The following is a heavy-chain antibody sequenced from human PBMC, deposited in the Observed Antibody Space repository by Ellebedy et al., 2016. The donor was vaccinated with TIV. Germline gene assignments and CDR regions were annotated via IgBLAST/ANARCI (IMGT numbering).Heavy chain of an antibody. Sequence: GESLKISCAASGFTFSNAWMNWVRQAPGKGLEWVGRIKSKTDGGTTDYAAPVKGRFTISRDDSKNTLYLQMNSLKTEDTAVYYCTTDTAIWGSSGWINPWGQGTLVTVSS. V-gene: IGHV3-15*07. CDR1: GFTFSNAW. CDR2: IKSKTDGGTT. D-gene: IGHD6-19*01. CDR3: TTDTAIWGSSGWINP. J-gene: IGHJ5*02.